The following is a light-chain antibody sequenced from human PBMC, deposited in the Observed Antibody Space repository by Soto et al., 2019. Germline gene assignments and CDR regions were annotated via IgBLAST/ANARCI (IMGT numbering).Light chain of an antibody. Sequence: EIVMTQSPVTLSVSPGERATLSCRASQFVSSNLAWYQQKPGQAPRLLIYGASTRATGIPARFSGSGSGTEFTLTISNLQSEDFAVYFCQQYHNWPPITFGQGTHWRL. CDR3: QQYHNWPPIT. CDR2: GAS. CDR1: QFVSSN. V-gene: IGKV3D-15*01. J-gene: IGKJ5*01.